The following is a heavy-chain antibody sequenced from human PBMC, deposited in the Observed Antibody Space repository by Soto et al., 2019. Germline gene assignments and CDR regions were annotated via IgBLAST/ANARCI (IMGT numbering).Heavy chain of an antibody. J-gene: IGHJ4*02. D-gene: IGHD4-17*01. Sequence: GGSLRLSCAASGFTFSNAWMNWVRQASGKGLEWVGRIRSKGNSEATAYAAPVKGRFTVSRDDTTHTAYLQMNSLRIEDTAVYYCVRQEDYGDFEVDDWGQGTLVTVSS. CDR1: GFTFSNAW. V-gene: IGHV3-73*01. CDR3: VRQEDYGDFEVDD. CDR2: IRSKGNSEAT.